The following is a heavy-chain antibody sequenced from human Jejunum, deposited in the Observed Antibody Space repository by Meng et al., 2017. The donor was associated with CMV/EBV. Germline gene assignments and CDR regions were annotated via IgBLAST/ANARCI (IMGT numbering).Heavy chain of an antibody. J-gene: IGHJ5*01. V-gene: IGHV3-23*01. CDR3: TKVASDS. CDR2: IGASSGSK. CDR1: GFAFNNYA. Sequence: SLRLSCVASGFAFNNYAMTWVREARGKGLEWVSSIGASSGSKCYADSVKGQFTISRDNFQNTVFLQMNSLRVEDTAVYYCTKVASDSWGQGTLVTVSS.